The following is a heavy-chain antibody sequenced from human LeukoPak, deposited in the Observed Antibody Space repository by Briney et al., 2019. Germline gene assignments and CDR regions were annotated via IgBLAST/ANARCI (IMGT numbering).Heavy chain of an antibody. J-gene: IGHJ4*02. D-gene: IGHD6-13*01. Sequence: ASVKVSCKVSGYTLTELSMHWVRQAPGKGLEWMGGLDPEDGETIYAQKFQGRVTMTEDTSTDTAYMELSSLRSGDTAVYYCATDSGSSWYGAPDYWGQGTLVTVSS. CDR3: ATDSGSSWYGAPDY. V-gene: IGHV1-24*01. CDR1: GYTLTELS. CDR2: LDPEDGET.